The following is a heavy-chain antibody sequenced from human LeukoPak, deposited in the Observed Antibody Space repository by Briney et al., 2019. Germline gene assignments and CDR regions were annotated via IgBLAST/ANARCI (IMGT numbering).Heavy chain of an antibody. CDR2: INPSGGST. CDR1: GYTFTGYY. Sequence: ASVKVSCKASGYTFTGYYMHWVRQAPGQGLEWMGIINPSGGSTSYAQKFQGRVTMTRDTSTSTVYMELSSLSAEDTAVYYCASNYYDSSGYYYDTPPGYWGQGTLVTVSS. CDR3: ASNYYDSSGYYYDTPPGY. V-gene: IGHV1-46*01. D-gene: IGHD3-22*01. J-gene: IGHJ4*02.